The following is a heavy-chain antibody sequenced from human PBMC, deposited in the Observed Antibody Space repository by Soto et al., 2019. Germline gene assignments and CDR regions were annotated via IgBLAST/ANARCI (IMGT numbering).Heavy chain of an antibody. CDR2: IYSGGST. J-gene: IGHJ6*03. CDR1: GFTVSSNY. CDR3: ARVGGYGSGSSPYYYYYYMDV. Sequence: GGSLRLSCAASGFTVSSNYMSWVRQAPGKGLEWVSVIYSGGSTYYADSVKGRFTISRDNSKNTLYLQMNSLRAEDTAGDYCARVGGYGSGSSPYYYYYYMDVWGKGTTVTVSS. V-gene: IGHV3-66*01. D-gene: IGHD3-10*01.